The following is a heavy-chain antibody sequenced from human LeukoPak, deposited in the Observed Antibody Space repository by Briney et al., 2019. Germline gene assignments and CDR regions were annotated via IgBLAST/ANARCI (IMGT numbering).Heavy chain of an antibody. J-gene: IGHJ4*02. D-gene: IGHD6-13*01. CDR1: GFTFSSYS. V-gene: IGHV3-21*01. CDR3: ARDLPVAAAAGISDY. CDR2: ISSSSSYI. Sequence: PGGSLRLSCAASGFTFSSYSMNWVRQAPGKGLEWVSSISSSSSYIYYADSVKGRFTISRDNAKNSLYLQMNSLRAGDTAVYYCARDLPVAAAAGISDYWGQGTLVTVSS.